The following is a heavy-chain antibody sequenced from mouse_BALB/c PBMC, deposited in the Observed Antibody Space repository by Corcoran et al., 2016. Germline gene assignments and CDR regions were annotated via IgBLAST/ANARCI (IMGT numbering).Heavy chain of an antibody. CDR3: ANWDWYFDV. D-gene: IGHD4-1*01. J-gene: IGHJ1*01. V-gene: IGHV14-3*02. CDR2: IDPANGNT. CDR1: GFNIKDTY. Sequence: EVQLQQSGAELVKPGASVKLSCTASGFNIKDTYMHGVKQRPEQGLEWIGRIDPANGNTKYDPKFQGKANITADTSSNTSYLQLSSLTSEDTAVYYCANWDWYFDVWGAGTTVTVSS.